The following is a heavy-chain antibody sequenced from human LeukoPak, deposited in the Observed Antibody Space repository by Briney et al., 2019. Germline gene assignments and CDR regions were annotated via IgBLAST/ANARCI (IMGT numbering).Heavy chain of an antibody. CDR1: GGSLSGHY. V-gene: IGHV4-59*08. D-gene: IGHD2-8*01. J-gene: IGHJ4*02. CDR3: ARHTTGRALGDFDY. CDR2: IYNSGSTNYN. Sequence: PSETLSLTCTVSGGSLSGHYWSWLRQSPGKGLEWIAYIYNSGSTNYNNYNPSLKSRVIMSMDTSKNQLSLIVSSVTAADTAVYYCARHTTGRALGDFDYWGQGTLVTVSA.